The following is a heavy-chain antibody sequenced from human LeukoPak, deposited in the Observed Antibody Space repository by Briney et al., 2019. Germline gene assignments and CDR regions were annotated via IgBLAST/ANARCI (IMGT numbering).Heavy chain of an antibody. CDR3: SRENGAFSPFGY. CDR1: GGSISNTNW. Sequence: PSETLSLTCGVSGGSISNTNWWSWVRQPPGQGLEWIGEISLTGLTHYNPSLESRVTVSLDKSKNQLSLNLTSVTAADTAVYFCSRENGAFSPFGYWGQGTLVTVLS. V-gene: IGHV4-4*02. D-gene: IGHD2-8*01. J-gene: IGHJ4*02. CDR2: ISLTGLT.